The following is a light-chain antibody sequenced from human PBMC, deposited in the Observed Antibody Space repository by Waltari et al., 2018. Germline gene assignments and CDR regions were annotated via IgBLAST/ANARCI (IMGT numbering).Light chain of an antibody. J-gene: IGLJ2*01. V-gene: IGLV2-14*03. Sequence: QSALTQPASVSGSPGQSITISCTGSSSDVGAYNYVSWYQQHPGKAPKLIIYEVSNRPSGVSNRFSGSKSGNTASLTISWLLAEDEADYYCISYSSSTTLGVFGGGTKLTVL. CDR2: EVS. CDR3: ISYSSSTTLGV. CDR1: SSDVGAYNY.